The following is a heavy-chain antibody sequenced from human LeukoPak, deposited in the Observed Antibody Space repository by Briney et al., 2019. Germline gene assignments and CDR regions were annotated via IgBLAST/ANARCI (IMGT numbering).Heavy chain of an antibody. V-gene: IGHV3-48*04. CDR1: GFTFSSYS. CDR3: ARDFLAGYNLFDY. Sequence: PGGSLRLSCAASGFTFSSYSMHWVRQAPGKGLEWVSYISSSSSSIYYADSVKGRFTISRDNAKNSLYLQMNSLRAEDTAVYYCARDFLAGYNLFDYWGQGTLVTVSS. D-gene: IGHD5-24*01. CDR2: ISSSSSSI. J-gene: IGHJ4*02.